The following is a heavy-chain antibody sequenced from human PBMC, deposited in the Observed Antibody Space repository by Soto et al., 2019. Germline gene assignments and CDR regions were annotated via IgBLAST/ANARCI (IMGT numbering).Heavy chain of an antibody. D-gene: IGHD3-3*01. CDR3: AREGLGYYDFWSGYLNWFDP. CDR2: ISAYNGNT. J-gene: IGHJ5*02. CDR1: GYTFTSYG. V-gene: IGHV1-18*01. Sequence: ASVKVSCKASGYTFTSYGISWVRQAPGQGLEWMGWISAYNGNTNYAQKLQGRVTMTTDTSTSTAYMELRSLRSDDTAVYYCAREGLGYYDFWSGYLNWFDPWGQGTLVTVSS.